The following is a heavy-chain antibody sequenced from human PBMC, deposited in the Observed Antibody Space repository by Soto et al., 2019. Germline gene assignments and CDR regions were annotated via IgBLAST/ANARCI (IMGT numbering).Heavy chain of an antibody. Sequence: QVQMVESGGGVVQPGRSLRLSCAASGFIFSNSAMHWVRQAPGMGLEWVAVISYDGSSKYYTDSVKGRFTISRDNSKNTVYLQMDRLRAEDTAVYYCARDVVIRGIGEFDYWGQGTLVTVSS. V-gene: IGHV3-30-3*01. CDR1: GFIFSNSA. CDR3: ARDVVIRGIGEFDY. D-gene: IGHD2-21*01. CDR2: ISYDGSSK. J-gene: IGHJ4*02.